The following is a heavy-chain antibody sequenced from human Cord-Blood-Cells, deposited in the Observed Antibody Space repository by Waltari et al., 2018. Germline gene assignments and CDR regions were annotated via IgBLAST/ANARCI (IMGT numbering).Heavy chain of an antibody. CDR3: AREGSSYWYFDL. D-gene: IGHD6-13*01. CDR1: GFTFRSHC. Sequence: EVQLVESGGGLVQPGGYLRLSCAASGFTFRSHCMHCVRQAPGQGLLWVSRINSDGSSTSYADSVKGRFTISRDNAKNTLYLQMNSLRAEDTAVYYCAREGSSYWYFDLWGRGTLVTVSS. V-gene: IGHV3-74*01. J-gene: IGHJ2*01. CDR2: INSDGSST.